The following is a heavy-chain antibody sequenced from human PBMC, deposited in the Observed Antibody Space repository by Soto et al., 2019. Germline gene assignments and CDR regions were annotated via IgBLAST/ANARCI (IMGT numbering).Heavy chain of an antibody. J-gene: IGHJ3*02. D-gene: IGHD3-22*01. V-gene: IGHV3-23*01. Sequence: RHCWGAAGFQFISHGVSWVSTDPGKGLEWVSAISGSGGSTYYADSVKGRFTISRDNSKNTLYLQMNSLRAEDTAVHYCAKAYYYDSSGSTPGGAFDIWGQGTMVTVSA. CDR1: GFQFISHG. CDR3: AKAYYYDSSGSTPGGAFDI. CDR2: ISGSGGST.